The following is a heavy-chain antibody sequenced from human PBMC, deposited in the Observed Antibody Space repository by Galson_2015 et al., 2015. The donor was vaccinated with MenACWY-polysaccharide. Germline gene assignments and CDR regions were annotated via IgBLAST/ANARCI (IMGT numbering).Heavy chain of an antibody. J-gene: IGHJ3*02. CDR1: GLTFRSYG. CDR2: IQNVGSPK. V-gene: IGHV3-33*05. CDR3: AREISRIVFHACEI. D-gene: IGHD3-16*02. Sequence: SLRLSCAASGLTFRSYGMHWVRQAPGKGLEWVAIIQNVGSPKAYEDSVKGRCTISRANSKNKLYLEMNSLRAEYTFVYYCAREISRIVFHACEIWGQWTIVSVSS.